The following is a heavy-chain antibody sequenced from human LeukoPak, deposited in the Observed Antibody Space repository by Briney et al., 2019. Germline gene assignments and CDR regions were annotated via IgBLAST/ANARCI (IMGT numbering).Heavy chain of an antibody. V-gene: IGHV7-4-1*02. CDR1: GYPFTTYA. CDR3: VSHPYDSSGYWVY. J-gene: IGHJ4*02. D-gene: IGHD3-22*01. CDR2: ININTGNP. Sequence: ASVNVSCKASGYPFTTYAINWVRQAPGQGLEWMGWININTGNPTYAQAFTGRFVFSWDTSVSTAYVQISSLKDEDTAVYYCVSHPYDSSGYWVYWGQGTLVTVSS.